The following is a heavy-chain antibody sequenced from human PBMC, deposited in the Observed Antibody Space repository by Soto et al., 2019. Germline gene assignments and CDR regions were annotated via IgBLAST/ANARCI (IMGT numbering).Heavy chain of an antibody. CDR3: ARDSRTPSGGMDV. Sequence: ASVKVSCKASGYTFTGYYMHWVRQAPGQGLEWMGWINPNSGGTNYAQKFQGWVTMTRDTSISTAYMELTSVTAADTAVYYCARDSRTPSGGMDVWGQGTTVTVSS. V-gene: IGHV1-2*04. J-gene: IGHJ6*02. CDR2: INPNSGGT. CDR1: GYTFTGYY.